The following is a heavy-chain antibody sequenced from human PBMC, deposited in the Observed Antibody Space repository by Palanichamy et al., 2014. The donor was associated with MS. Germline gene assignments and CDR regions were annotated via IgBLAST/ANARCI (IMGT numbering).Heavy chain of an antibody. J-gene: IGHJ4*02. D-gene: IGHD5-12*01. CDR1: GGSFSGYY. CDR2: INHSGST. V-gene: IGHV4-34*01. CDR3: AREGYSGYPRDY. Sequence: QVQLQQWGAGLLKPSETLSPTCAVYGGSFSGYYWSWIRQPPGKGLEWIGEINHSGSTNYNPSLKSRVTISVDTSKNQFSLKLSSVTAADTAVYYCAREGYSGYPRDYWGQGTLVTVSS.